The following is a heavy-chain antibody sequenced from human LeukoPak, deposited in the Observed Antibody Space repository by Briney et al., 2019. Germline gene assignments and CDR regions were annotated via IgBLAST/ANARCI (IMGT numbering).Heavy chain of an antibody. V-gene: IGHV3-23*01. CDR3: SNGDFDY. Sequence: GGSLRLSCVASGFTFSSYAMSWVRQAPGKGLEWVSAISGSGGNTYYADSVKGRFTISRDNSKNTLSLQMSSLRAEDTAVYYCSNGDFDYWGRGTLVAVSS. CDR1: GFTFSSYA. J-gene: IGHJ4*02. CDR2: ISGSGGNT.